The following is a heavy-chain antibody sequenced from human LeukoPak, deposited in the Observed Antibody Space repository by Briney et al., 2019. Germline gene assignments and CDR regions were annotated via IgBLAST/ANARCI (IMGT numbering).Heavy chain of an antibody. J-gene: IGHJ4*02. CDR2: IKQDGSEK. V-gene: IGHV3-7*01. CDR3: ARGESRIYY. D-gene: IGHD1-14*01. CDR1: GFTFSNYW. Sequence: GGSLRLSCAASGFTFSNYWMSWVRQAPGKGLEWVANIKQDGSEKYYVDSVKGRFTISRDNAKNSLYLQMNSLRAEDTTVYYCARGESRIYYWGQGTLVTVSS.